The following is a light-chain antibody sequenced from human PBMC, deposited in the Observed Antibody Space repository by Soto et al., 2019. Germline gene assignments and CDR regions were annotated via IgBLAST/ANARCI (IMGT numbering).Light chain of an antibody. V-gene: IGKV1-39*01. CDR3: QQSYTDPPYT. J-gene: IGKJ2*01. CDR2: AAS. CDR1: QGISNF. Sequence: IQMTQSPSSLSASVGDRVTITCRASQGISNFVNWYQQKPGKAPNLLIYAASSLRRGVPSRFSGRGSGTDFTLTISSLQPEDFATYSCQQSYTDPPYTFGQGTKLEI.